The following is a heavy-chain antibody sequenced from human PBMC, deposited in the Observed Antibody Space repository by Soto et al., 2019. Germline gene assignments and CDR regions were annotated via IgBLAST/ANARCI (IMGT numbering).Heavy chain of an antibody. J-gene: IGHJ6*02. V-gene: IGHV4-34*01. CDR1: GVSFIGYY. CDR2: INHSGST. CDR3: ARGPVRDFFYYYYGMDV. Sequence: SDTLSLTCAVYGVSFIGYYWRWIRQPPGKGLEWIGEINHSGSTNYNPSPKSRVTISVDTSKNQFSLKLSSVTAADTAVYYCARGPVRDFFYYYYGMDVWGQGTTVT. D-gene: IGHD3-3*01.